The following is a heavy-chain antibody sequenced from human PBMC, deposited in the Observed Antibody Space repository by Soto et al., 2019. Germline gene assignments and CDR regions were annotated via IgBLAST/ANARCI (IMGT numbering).Heavy chain of an antibody. CDR1: GGSISSYY. Sequence: SETLSLTCTVSGGSISSYYWSWIRQPPGKGLEWIGYIYFTGSTNYNPSLKSRATISVHTSTNQFSLKLNSVTAADTAVYYCARGSCSSASCYMGDQWGTGTLVTVSS. J-gene: IGHJ4*02. CDR3: ARGSCSSASCYMGDQ. D-gene: IGHD2-2*02. V-gene: IGHV4-59*01. CDR2: IYFTGST.